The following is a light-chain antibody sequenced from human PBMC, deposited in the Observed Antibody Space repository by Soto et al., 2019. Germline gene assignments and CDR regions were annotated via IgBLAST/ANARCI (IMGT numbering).Light chain of an antibody. V-gene: IGKV1-5*03. CDR2: KAS. CDR1: QSISSW. J-gene: IGKJ1*01. Sequence: DIQMTQSPSTLSASVGDRVTITCRASQSISSWLAWYQQKPGKAPKLLIYKASSLESGVPSRFSGSGSQTEFPLTTSNLQPDDLANDYCQQYRTTSRTFGQGTEGEMK. CDR3: QQYRTTSRT.